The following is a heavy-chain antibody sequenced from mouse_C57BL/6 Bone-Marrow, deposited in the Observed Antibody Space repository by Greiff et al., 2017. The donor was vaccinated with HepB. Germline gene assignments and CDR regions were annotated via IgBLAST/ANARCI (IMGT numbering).Heavy chain of an antibody. Sequence: EVKLVESGEGLVKPGGSLKLSCAASGFTFSSYAMSWVRQTPEKRLEWVAYISSGCDYIYYADTVKGRCTISSDNARNHLYLQMSSLKSEDTAMYYCTRDRSYAMDYWGQGTSVTVSS. CDR2: ISSGCDYI. V-gene: IGHV5-9-1*02. CDR1: GFTFSSYA. CDR3: TRDRSYAMDY. J-gene: IGHJ4*01.